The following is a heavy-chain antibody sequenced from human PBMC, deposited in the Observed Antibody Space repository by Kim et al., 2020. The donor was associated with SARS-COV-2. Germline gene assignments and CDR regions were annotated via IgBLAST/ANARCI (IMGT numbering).Heavy chain of an antibody. CDR2: FDPEDGET. D-gene: IGHD6-19*01. CDR3: ATTLQWLARGLHDAFDI. J-gene: IGHJ3*02. Sequence: ASVKVSCKVSGYTLTELSMHWVRQAPGKGLEWMGGFDPEDGETIYAQKFQGRVTMTEDTSTDTAYMELSSLRSEDTAVYYCATTLQWLARGLHDAFDIWGQGTMVTVSS. V-gene: IGHV1-24*01. CDR1: GYTLTELS.